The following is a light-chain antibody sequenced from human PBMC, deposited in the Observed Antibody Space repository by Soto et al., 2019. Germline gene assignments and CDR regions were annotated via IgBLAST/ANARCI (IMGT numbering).Light chain of an antibody. CDR2: DAS. J-gene: IGKJ1*01. Sequence: DIQMTQSPSTLSASVGDTFTVTCRASQSVSGWLAWYQQKPGKAPKLLIYDASNLETGVPSRFSGSGSGTEFTLTISRLQPDDFATYYCQQYSSYWTFGQGTKVDI. V-gene: IGKV1-5*01. CDR1: QSVSGW. CDR3: QQYSSYWT.